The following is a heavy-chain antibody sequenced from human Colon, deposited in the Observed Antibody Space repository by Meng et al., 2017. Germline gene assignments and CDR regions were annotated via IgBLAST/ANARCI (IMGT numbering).Heavy chain of an antibody. CDR3: ARVRLDTAMVTLDY. V-gene: IGHV4-4*02. J-gene: IGHJ4*02. Sequence: QWQREEWGPGMGNPWGGPSLSLAVCGGSISMSNGWSGGRQPPGKGLEWIGEIYHSGSTNYNPSLKSRVTISVDKSKNQFSLKLSSVTAADTAVYYCARVRLDTAMVTLDYWGQGTLVTVSS. D-gene: IGHD5-18*01. CDR2: IYHSGST. CDR1: GGSISMSNG.